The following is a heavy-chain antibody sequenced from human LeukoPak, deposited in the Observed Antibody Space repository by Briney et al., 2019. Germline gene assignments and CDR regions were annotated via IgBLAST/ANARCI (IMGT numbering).Heavy chain of an antibody. CDR3: ARDLFRITSL. Sequence: SETLSLTCTVSGVSISSGDYYWSWIRQTPGKGLEWIGYIYYNGDTYYNPSLKSRVTISRDTSENQFSLKLSSVTAADTAVYYGARDLFRITSLWGQGTLVTVSS. CDR1: GVSISSGDYY. J-gene: IGHJ4*02. CDR2: IYYNGDT. D-gene: IGHD1-14*01. V-gene: IGHV4-30-4*08.